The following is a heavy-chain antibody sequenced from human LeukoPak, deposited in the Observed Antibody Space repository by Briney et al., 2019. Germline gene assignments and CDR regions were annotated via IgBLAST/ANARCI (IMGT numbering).Heavy chain of an antibody. CDR1: GGTFSSYA. Sequence: SVKVSCKASGGTFSSYAISWVRQAPGQGLEWMGGIIPIFGTANYAQKFQGRVTITADESTSTAYMELSSLRSEDTAVYYCARGPPDTVILYYFDYWGQGTLVTVSS. J-gene: IGHJ4*02. CDR2: IIPIFGTA. V-gene: IGHV1-69*13. CDR3: ARGPPDTVILYYFDY. D-gene: IGHD5-18*01.